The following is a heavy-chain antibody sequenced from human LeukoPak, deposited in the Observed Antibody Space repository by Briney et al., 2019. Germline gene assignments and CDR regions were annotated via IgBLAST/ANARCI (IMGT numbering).Heavy chain of an antibody. CDR3: ARDAQRYCSSTSCSPDY. Sequence: GGSLRLSCAASGFTFSSYSMNWVRQAPGKGLKWVSSISSSSSYIYYADSVKGRFTISRDNAKNSLYLQMNSLRAEDTAVYYCARDAQRYCSSTSCSPDYWGQGTLVTVSS. CDR1: GFTFSSYS. D-gene: IGHD2-2*01. CDR2: ISSSSSYI. J-gene: IGHJ4*02. V-gene: IGHV3-21*01.